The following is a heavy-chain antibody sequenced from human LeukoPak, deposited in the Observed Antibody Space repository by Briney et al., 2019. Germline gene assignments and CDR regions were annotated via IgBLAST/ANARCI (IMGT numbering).Heavy chain of an antibody. Sequence: SETLSLTCTVSGGSISSSSYYWGWIRQPPGKGLEWIGSIYYSGSTYYNPSLKSRVTISVDTSKNQFSLKLTSVTAADTAVYYCARVTCSGGSCYSFDHWGQGTLVTVSS. D-gene: IGHD2-15*01. CDR1: GGSISSSSYY. CDR3: ARVTCSGGSCYSFDH. J-gene: IGHJ4*02. V-gene: IGHV4-39*07. CDR2: IYYSGST.